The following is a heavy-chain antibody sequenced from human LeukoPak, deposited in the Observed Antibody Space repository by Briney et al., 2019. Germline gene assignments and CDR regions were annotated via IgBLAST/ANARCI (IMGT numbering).Heavy chain of an antibody. CDR1: GYTFTSYG. D-gene: IGHD5-12*01. V-gene: IGHV1-18*01. J-gene: IGHJ5*02. CDR2: ISAYNGNT. CDR3: ARDHSAYVQDWFDP. Sequence: ASVKVSCRASGYTFTSYGISWVRQAPGQGPEWLGWISAYNGNTNYAQKLQGRVTLTTDTSTTTAYMELRSLRSDDTAVYYCARDHSAYVQDWFDPWGQEPWSPSPQ.